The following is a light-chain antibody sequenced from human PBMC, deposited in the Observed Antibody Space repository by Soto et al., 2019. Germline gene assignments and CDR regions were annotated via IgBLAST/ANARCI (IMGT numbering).Light chain of an antibody. Sequence: EIVLTQSPGTLSLSPGERATLSCRASQSISSSYLAWYQQKPGEPPSLLIYGASSRATGIPDRFSGSGSGTEFTLTISRLEPEDFAVYYCQQYGSSLYTFGQGTKLEIK. V-gene: IGKV3-20*01. CDR1: QSISSSY. J-gene: IGKJ2*01. CDR2: GAS. CDR3: QQYGSSLYT.